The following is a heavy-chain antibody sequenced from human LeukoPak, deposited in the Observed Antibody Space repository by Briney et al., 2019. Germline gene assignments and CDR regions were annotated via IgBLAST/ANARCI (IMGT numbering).Heavy chain of an antibody. CDR1: GYSISSGYY. CDR3: ARDRRTGSGYKSRGTPSPYNWFDP. Sequence: PSETLSLTCTVSGYSISSGYYWGWIRQPPGKGLEWIGSIYHSGSTYYNPSLKSRVTISVDTSKNQFSLKLSSVTAADTAVYYCARDRRTGSGYKSRGTPSPYNWFDPWGQGTLVTVSS. D-gene: IGHD3-22*01. J-gene: IGHJ5*02. CDR2: IYHSGST. V-gene: IGHV4-38-2*02.